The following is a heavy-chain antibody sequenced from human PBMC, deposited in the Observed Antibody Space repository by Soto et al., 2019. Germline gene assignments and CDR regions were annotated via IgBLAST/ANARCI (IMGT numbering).Heavy chain of an antibody. V-gene: IGHV1-69*06. D-gene: IGHD6-13*01. J-gene: IGHJ5*02. CDR2: ILPFFGTA. CDR1: GGTFSSYA. Sequence: SVKVSCKASGGTFSSYAISWVRQAPGQGLEWMGGILPFFGTANYGQKFQGRVTSTADKSTNTSYMKLSSLRSDDTAVYYCASSGLLGSRSLAGISYNWFDLWGQGTLVTVSS. CDR3: ASSGLLGSRSLAGISYNWFDL.